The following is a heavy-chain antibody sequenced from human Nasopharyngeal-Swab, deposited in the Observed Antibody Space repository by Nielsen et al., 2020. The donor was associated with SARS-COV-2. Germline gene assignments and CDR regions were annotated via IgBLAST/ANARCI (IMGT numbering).Heavy chain of an antibody. V-gene: IGHV3-20*04. J-gene: IGHJ4*02. CDR2: INWNGGST. D-gene: IGHD3-22*01. CDR1: GFTFDDYG. Sequence: GEPLKISCAASGFTFDDYGMSWVRQAPGKGLEWVSGINWNGGSTGYADSVKGRFTISRDNAKNPLYLQMNSLRAEDTALYYCARDYYDSSGSAKGNDYWGQGTLVTVSS. CDR3: ARDYYDSSGSAKGNDY.